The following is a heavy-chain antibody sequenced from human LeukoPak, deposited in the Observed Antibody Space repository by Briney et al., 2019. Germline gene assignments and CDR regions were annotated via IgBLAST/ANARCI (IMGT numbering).Heavy chain of an antibody. D-gene: IGHD1-20*01. Sequence: GGSLRLSCATSGFTFTTYGFNWVRQAPGKGLEWVTFIEYDGRGQYYRDSVKGRFTISRDSSRNTLFLQMSILTIEDAAMYYCARDISGQYLDSWGQGTLVTVSS. CDR1: GFTFTTYG. CDR2: IEYDGRGQ. J-gene: IGHJ4*02. CDR3: ARDISGQYLDS. V-gene: IGHV3-30*02.